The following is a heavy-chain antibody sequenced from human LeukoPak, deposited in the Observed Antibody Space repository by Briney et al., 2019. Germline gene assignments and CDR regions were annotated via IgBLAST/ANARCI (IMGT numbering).Heavy chain of an antibody. CDR1: GYSFTSYW. CDR2: IYPGDSDT. D-gene: IGHD3-22*01. CDR3: ARAGYYYDSSGYPIIDY. V-gene: IGHV5-51*01. Sequence: GESLKISCEGSGYSFTSYWIGWVRQMPGKGLEWMGIIYPGDSDTRYSPSFQGQVTISADKSISIAYLQWSSLKASDTAMYYCARAGYYYDSSGYPIIDYWDQGTLVTVSS. J-gene: IGHJ4*02.